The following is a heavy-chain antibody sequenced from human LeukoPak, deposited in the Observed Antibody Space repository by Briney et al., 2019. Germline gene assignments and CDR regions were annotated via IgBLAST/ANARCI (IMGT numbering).Heavy chain of an antibody. J-gene: IGHJ4*02. D-gene: IGHD3-10*01. Sequence: PSETLSLTCAVYGGSFSGYYWSWIRQPPGKGLEWIGEINHSGSTNYNPSLKSRVTISVDTSKNQFSLKLSSVTAADTAVYYCARGRITMVRGVPGYWGQGTLVTVSS. CDR1: GGSFSGYY. CDR3: ARGRITMVRGVPGY. CDR2: INHSGST. V-gene: IGHV4-34*01.